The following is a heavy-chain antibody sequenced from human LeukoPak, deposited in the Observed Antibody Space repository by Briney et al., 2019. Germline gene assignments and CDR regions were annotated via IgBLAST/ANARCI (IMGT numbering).Heavy chain of an antibody. V-gene: IGHV4-39*01. CDR1: GGSISSGSYY. D-gene: IGHD5-24*01. J-gene: IGHJ4*02. Sequence: SETLSLTCTVSGGSISSGSYYWGWIRQPPGKGLEWIGSIYYSGSTYYNPPLKSRVTISVDTSKNQFSLKVSSVTAADSAVYYCARKQDGYKIDYWGQGTLVTVSS. CDR2: IYYSGST. CDR3: ARKQDGYKIDY.